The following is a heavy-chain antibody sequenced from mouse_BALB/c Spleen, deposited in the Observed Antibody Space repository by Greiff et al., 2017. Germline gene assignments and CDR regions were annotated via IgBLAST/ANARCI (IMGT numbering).Heavy chain of an antibody. CDR3: VRAYGNYPWFAY. V-gene: IGHV10-1*02. CDR1: GFTFNTYA. D-gene: IGHD2-1*01. CDR2: IRSKSNNYAT. Sequence: DVMLVESGGGLVQPKGSLKLSCAASGFTFNTYAMNWVRQAPGKGLEWVARIRSKSNNYATYYADSVKDRFTISRDDSQSMLYLQMNNLKTEDTAMYYCVRAYGNYPWFAYWGQGTLVTVSA. J-gene: IGHJ3*01.